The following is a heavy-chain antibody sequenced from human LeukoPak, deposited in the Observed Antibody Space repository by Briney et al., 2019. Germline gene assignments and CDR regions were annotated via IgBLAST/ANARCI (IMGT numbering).Heavy chain of an antibody. Sequence: GVSLRLSCAASGFTFSSYSMNWVRQAPGKGLEWVSYISSGSITIYYADSVKGRFTISRDNAKNSLYLQMNSLRDEDTAVYYCARDSHFQTSSGYSFDYWGQGTLVTVSS. CDR2: ISSGSITI. D-gene: IGHD3-22*01. CDR1: GFTFSSYS. V-gene: IGHV3-48*02. CDR3: ARDSHFQTSSGYSFDY. J-gene: IGHJ4*02.